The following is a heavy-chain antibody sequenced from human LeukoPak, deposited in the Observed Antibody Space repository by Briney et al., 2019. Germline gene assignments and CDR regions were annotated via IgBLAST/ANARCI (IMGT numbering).Heavy chain of an antibody. J-gene: IGHJ5*02. Sequence: GASVKISCKASGYTFTSYYMHWVREAPGQGLEWMGLINPTGGSTGYAQKFQGRVTMTGNTSISTAYMELSSLRSEDTAVYYCARMFYFDSGSDNWFDPWGQGTLVTVSS. CDR3: ARMFYFDSGSDNWFDP. CDR1: GYTFTSYY. V-gene: IGHV1-46*01. CDR2: INPTGGST. D-gene: IGHD3-10*01.